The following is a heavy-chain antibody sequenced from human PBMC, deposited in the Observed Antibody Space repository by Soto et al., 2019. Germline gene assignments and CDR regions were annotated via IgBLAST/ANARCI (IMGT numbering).Heavy chain of an antibody. CDR3: ARGIVGVTAGDYYGMDV. J-gene: IGHJ6*02. CDR1: GFTFSSYS. CDR2: ISSGNYI. Sequence: GSLRLSCAASGFTFSSYSMNWVRQAPGKGLEWVSSISSGNYIYYADSVKGRFTISRDNAKNSLYLQMNSLRVEDTAVYYCARGIVGVTAGDYYGMDVWGQGTTVTVSS. V-gene: IGHV3-21*01. D-gene: IGHD1-26*01.